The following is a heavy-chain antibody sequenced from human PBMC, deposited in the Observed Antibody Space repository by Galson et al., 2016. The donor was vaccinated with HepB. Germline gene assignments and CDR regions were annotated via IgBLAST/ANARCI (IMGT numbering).Heavy chain of an antibody. V-gene: IGHV3-23*01. D-gene: IGHD2-21*02. CDR3: AKAGCGNCYSPDS. Sequence: SLRLSCAASGFTFNNYAMSWVRQAPGKGLEWVSGISGSGGSTYYAHSVKGRFTISRDNSKNTLYLQMNSLRVEDAAIYYCAKAGCGNCYSPDSWGQGTLVTVSS. CDR1: GFTFNNYA. J-gene: IGHJ4*02. CDR2: ISGSGGST.